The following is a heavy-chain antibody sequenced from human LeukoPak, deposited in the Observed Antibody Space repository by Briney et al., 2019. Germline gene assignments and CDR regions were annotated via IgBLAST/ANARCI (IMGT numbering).Heavy chain of an antibody. CDR2: IKEDGSEK. CDR1: GFTFSYYW. Sequence: PGGSLRLSCAASGFTFSYYWMNWVRQAPGKGLEWVANIKEDGSEKYCVDSVKGRFTISRDNAKNSLYLQMNSLRAEDTAVYYCARDLVLLWFGEEDYWGQGTLVTVSS. CDR3: ARDLVLLWFGEEDY. J-gene: IGHJ4*02. V-gene: IGHV3-7*01. D-gene: IGHD3-10*01.